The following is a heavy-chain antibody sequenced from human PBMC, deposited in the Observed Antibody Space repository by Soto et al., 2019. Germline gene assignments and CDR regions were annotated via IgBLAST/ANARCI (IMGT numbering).Heavy chain of an antibody. CDR1: CGSISSYY. Sequence: SETLSLTCTVSCGSISSYYWSWIRQPPGKGLEWIGYIHYSGSANYNPSLRSRVTMSVDTSKNHFSLKLNSVTAADTAVYYCARGERNTCISYFFDSWGQGILVTVSS. CDR2: IHYSGSA. D-gene: IGHD1-26*01. CDR3: ARGERNTCISYFFDS. V-gene: IGHV4-59*01. J-gene: IGHJ5*01.